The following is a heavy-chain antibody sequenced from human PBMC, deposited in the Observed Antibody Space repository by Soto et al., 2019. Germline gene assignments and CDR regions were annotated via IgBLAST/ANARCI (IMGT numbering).Heavy chain of an antibody. D-gene: IGHD3-10*01. J-gene: IGHJ4*02. CDR3: ASSYGSGYRAVDY. CDR2: VNPILSMS. CDR1: GDTFNFYS. V-gene: IGHV1-69*02. Sequence: QVQLVQSGAEVKRPGSSVKVSCKASGDTFNFYSINWVRQAPGVGLEWVGRVNPILSMSNYAQRFQGRVTMNADKSTSTAYMELRSLRSEDTDIYYCASSYGSGYRAVDYWGQGALVTVSS.